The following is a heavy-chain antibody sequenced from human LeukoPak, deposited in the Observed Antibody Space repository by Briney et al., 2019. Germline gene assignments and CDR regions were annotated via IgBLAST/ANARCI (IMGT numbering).Heavy chain of an antibody. Sequence: ASVKVSCKASGYTFTTYYTHWVRQAPGQGLEWMGIINPSGGSTSYAQKFQGRVTMTRDTSTSTVYMELSSLRSEDTAVYYCASYGSGTYYFDYWGQGTLVTVSS. CDR3: ASYGSGTYYFDY. V-gene: IGHV1-46*01. CDR2: INPSGGST. D-gene: IGHD3-10*01. J-gene: IGHJ4*02. CDR1: GYTFTTYY.